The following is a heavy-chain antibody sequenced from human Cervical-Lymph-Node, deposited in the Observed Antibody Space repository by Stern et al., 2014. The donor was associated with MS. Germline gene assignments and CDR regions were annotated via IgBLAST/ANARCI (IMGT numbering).Heavy chain of an antibody. CDR3: ARGYSSAWHVNYFDY. V-gene: IGHV3-7*01. CDR1: AFTFSSYW. Sequence: EVQLVESGGGLVQPGGSLRLSCAASAFTFSSYWMSWVRQAPGKGLEWVANIKQDGSEKYYVDSVKGRFTISRDNAKKSLYLQMNSLRVEDTAVYYCARGYSSAWHVNYFDYWGQGTLVTVSP. J-gene: IGHJ4*02. D-gene: IGHD6-19*01. CDR2: IKQDGSEK.